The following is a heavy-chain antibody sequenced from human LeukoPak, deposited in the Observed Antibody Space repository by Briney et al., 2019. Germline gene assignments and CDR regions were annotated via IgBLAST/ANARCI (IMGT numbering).Heavy chain of an antibody. CDR2: IWYDGSNK. CDR1: GFTFRSHA. V-gene: IGHV3-30*04. J-gene: IGHJ4*02. D-gene: IGHD3-22*01. CDR3: ARPQDSSGYKGQYYFDY. Sequence: PGGSLRLSCATSGFTFRSHAMHWVRQSPGKGLEWVAQIWYDGSNKYYADSVKGRFSVSRDNSKNTLYLQMNSLRAEDTAVYYCARPQDSSGYKGQYYFDYWGQGTLVTVSS.